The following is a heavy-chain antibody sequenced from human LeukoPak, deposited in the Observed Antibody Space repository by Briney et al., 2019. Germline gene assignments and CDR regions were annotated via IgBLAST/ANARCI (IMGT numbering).Heavy chain of an antibody. CDR2: INSSGST. CDR1: GGSISSYY. CDR3: ARVTGYVMEDYFDY. V-gene: IGHV4-59*01. J-gene: IGHJ4*02. D-gene: IGHD6-13*01. Sequence: SETLSLTCTAPGGSISSYYWSWIPQPPGKGLERLGHINSSGSTNYNPSLKSRVTISVDTSKNQFSLRLSSVTAADTAVCYCARVTGYVMEDYFDYWGQGTLVTVSS.